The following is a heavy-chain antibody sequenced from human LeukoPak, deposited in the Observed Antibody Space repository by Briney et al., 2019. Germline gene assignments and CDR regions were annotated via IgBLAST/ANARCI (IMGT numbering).Heavy chain of an antibody. CDR1: GASVNSDSYY. CDR2: IFNSGTT. Sequence: SETLSLTCTVTGASVNSDSYYWSWIRQPPGQGLEWIGYIFNSGTTYYIPSLRSRVTISVDTSKNQFSLKLSSVTAADTAVYYCARSFGRLQPFDYWGQGTLVTVSS. CDR3: ARSFGRLQPFDY. J-gene: IGHJ4*02. D-gene: IGHD5-24*01. V-gene: IGHV4-30-4*08.